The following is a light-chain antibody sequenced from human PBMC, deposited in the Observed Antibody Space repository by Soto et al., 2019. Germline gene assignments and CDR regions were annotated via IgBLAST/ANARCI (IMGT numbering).Light chain of an antibody. Sequence: EIVMTQSPATLSVSLGERATLSCRASQSVSRHLAWYQQRPGQAPRLLIYDASTRATGIPARFSGSGSGTDFTLTISSLQSEDVAVYYCQHYNDWRSLTFGGGTKVEI. CDR2: DAS. CDR1: QSVSRH. V-gene: IGKV3-15*01. J-gene: IGKJ4*01. CDR3: QHYNDWRSLT.